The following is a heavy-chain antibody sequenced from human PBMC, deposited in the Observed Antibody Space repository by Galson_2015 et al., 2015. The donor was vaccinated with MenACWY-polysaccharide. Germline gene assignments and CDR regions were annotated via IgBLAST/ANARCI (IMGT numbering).Heavy chain of an antibody. Sequence: SVKVSCKASGYTFTSSGISWVRQAPGQGLEWMGWISAYNGNTKYAQKLQGRVTMTTDISTTTAYMELRSLRFDDTAVYYCARDRAWSSSWYPNWFDPWGQGTLVTVSS. CDR3: ARDRAWSSSWYPNWFDP. V-gene: IGHV1-18*01. J-gene: IGHJ5*02. CDR2: ISAYNGNT. CDR1: GYTFTSSG. D-gene: IGHD6-13*01.